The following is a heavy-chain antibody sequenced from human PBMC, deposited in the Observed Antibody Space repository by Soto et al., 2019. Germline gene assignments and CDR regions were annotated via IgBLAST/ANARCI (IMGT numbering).Heavy chain of an antibody. CDR3: AREWYSSSWYHYYYYGIDV. CDR2: TYYRSKWYN. V-gene: IGHV6-1*01. J-gene: IGHJ6*02. D-gene: IGHD6-13*01. CDR1: GDSVSSNSAA. Sequence: SQTLSLTCAISGDSVSSNSAAWNWIRQSPSRGLEWLGRTYYRSKWYNDYAVSVKSRITINPDTSKNQFSLQLNSVTPEDTAVYYCAREWYSSSWYHYYYYGIDVWGQGPTVTVSS.